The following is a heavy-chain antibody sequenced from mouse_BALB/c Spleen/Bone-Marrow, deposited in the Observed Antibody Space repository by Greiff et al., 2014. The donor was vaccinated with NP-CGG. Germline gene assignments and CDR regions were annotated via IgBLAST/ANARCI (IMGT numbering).Heavy chain of an antibody. CDR3: ARVYGNYGAMDY. Sequence: VMLVESGAELARPGASVKMSCRASGYTFTTYTMHWVKRRPGQGLEWIGYINPSSGYTYYNQKFKDKATLTADKSSSAAYLQLSSLTSEDSAVYYCARVYGNYGAMDYWGQGTSVTVSS. J-gene: IGHJ4*01. D-gene: IGHD2-1*01. CDR1: GYTFTTYT. V-gene: IGHV1-4*01. CDR2: INPSSGYT.